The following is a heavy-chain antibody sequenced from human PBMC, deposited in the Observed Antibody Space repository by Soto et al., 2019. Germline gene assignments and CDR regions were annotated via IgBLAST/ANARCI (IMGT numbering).Heavy chain of an antibody. CDR1: GFSLSTSGMC. V-gene: IGHV2-70*01. CDR3: ARIQADFWSGYYTGAGMAGDYYYGMDV. D-gene: IGHD3-3*01. CDR2: IDWDDDK. Sequence: GSGPTLVNPTQTLTLTCTFSGFSLSTSGMCVSWIRQPPGKALEWLALIDWDDDKYYSTSLKTRLTISKDTSKNQVVLTMTNMDPVDTATYYCARIQADFWSGYYTGAGMAGDYYYGMDVWGQGTTVTVSS. J-gene: IGHJ6*02.